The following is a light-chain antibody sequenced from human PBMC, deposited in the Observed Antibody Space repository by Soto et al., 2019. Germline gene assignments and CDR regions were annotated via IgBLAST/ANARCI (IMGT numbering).Light chain of an antibody. CDR1: QSLVHSDGNTY. V-gene: IGKV2-30*02. J-gene: IGKJ4*01. CDR3: RQGTHLRRA. CDR2: KVS. Sequence: DVVVTQSPLSLPVTLGQPASISCRSNQSLVHSDGNTYLNWFQQRPGQSPRRLIYKVSNRESGVPDRFSGSESGTAYTEVSSRVEAGYVGLCYSRQGTHLRRAFRGGNKGET.